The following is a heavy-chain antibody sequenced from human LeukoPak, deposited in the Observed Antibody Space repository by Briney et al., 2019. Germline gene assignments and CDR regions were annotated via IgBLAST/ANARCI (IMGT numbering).Heavy chain of an antibody. V-gene: IGHV3-15*01. Sequence: GGSLRLSCAASGFTFSNAWTSWVRQAPGKGLEWVGRIKSKTDGGTTDYAAPVKGRFTISRDDSKNTLYLQMNSLKTEDTAVYYCTTQWLFRYFQHWGQGTLVTVSS. D-gene: IGHD3-22*01. CDR3: TTQWLFRYFQH. CDR1: GFTFSNAW. CDR2: IKSKTDGGTT. J-gene: IGHJ1*01.